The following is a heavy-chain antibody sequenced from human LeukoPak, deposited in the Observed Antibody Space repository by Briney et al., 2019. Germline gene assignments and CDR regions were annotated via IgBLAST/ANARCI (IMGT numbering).Heavy chain of an antibody. V-gene: IGHV4-34*01. CDR3: ARLGGDS. Sequence: PSETLSLTCAVYGGSFSGYYWSWIRQPPGKGLEWIGTIYYSGSAYYNPSLKSRVTISVDTSKNQFSLRLTSVTAADTAVYYCARLGGDSWGQGTLVTVSS. D-gene: IGHD3-16*01. CDR2: IYYSGSA. J-gene: IGHJ5*01. CDR1: GGSFSGYY.